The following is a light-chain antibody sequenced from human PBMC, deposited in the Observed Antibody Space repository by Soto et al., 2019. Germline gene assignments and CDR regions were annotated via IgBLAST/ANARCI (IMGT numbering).Light chain of an antibody. V-gene: IGKV1-5*03. CDR3: QQYNSYPYT. J-gene: IGKJ2*01. CDR1: QSISSW. Sequence: DIQMTKSPSTLSASVGDRVTITCRASQSISSWLAWYQQKPGKAPKLLIYKASSLESGVPSRFSGSESGTEFTLTISSLQPDDFATYYCQQYNSYPYTFGQGTKLEIK. CDR2: KAS.